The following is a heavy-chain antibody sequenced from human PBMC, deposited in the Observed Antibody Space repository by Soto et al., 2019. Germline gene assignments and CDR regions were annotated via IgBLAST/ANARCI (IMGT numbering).Heavy chain of an antibody. Sequence: GGSLRLSCAASGITFSGYAMSWVRQAPGKGLEWVSAIRSSGDKTYYAESVKGRFTISRDNSKSTLYLQMHSLGAEDTAVYYCAKLPVAGSSTFDYWGQGIPVTVSS. CDR3: AKLPVAGSSTFDY. D-gene: IGHD6-19*01. CDR2: IRSSGDKT. J-gene: IGHJ4*02. V-gene: IGHV3-23*01. CDR1: GITFSGYA.